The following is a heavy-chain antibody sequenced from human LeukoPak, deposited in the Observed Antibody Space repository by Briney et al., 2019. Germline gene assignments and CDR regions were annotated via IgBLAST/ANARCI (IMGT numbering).Heavy chain of an antibody. J-gene: IGHJ4*02. CDR3: AKVWNRYYGDSPFDY. D-gene: IGHD4-17*01. V-gene: IGHV3-30*18. CDR1: GFTFSSYG. Sequence: GRSLRLSCAASGFTFSSYGMHWVRQAPGKGLEWVAVISYDGSNKYYADSVKGRFTISRDNSKNTLYLQMNSLRAEDTAVYYCAKVWNRYYGDSPFDYWGQGTLVTVSS. CDR2: ISYDGSNK.